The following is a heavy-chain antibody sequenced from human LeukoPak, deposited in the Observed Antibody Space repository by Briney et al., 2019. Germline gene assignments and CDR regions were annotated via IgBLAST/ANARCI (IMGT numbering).Heavy chain of an antibody. CDR2: ISSSRTTT. V-gene: IGHV3-48*03. J-gene: IGHJ4*02. D-gene: IGHD3-22*01. CDR1: GFTVSSYE. CDR3: ARDNYDTGGYYFD. Sequence: PGGSLRLSCAASGFTVSSYEMNWVSQAPGKGLDWVSYISSSRTTTYYADSVKGRFTISRDNAKNSLYLQMTSLRAEDTAVYYCARDNYDTGGYYFDWGQGTLVTVSS.